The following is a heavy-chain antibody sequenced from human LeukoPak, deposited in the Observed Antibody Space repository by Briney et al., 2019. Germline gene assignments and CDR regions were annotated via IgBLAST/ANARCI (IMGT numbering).Heavy chain of an antibody. CDR1: GFTFSSYG. V-gene: IGHV3-33*01. D-gene: IGHD3-22*01. CDR3: ARDDSSGYYYFDN. J-gene: IGHJ4*02. CDR2: IWYDGSNK. Sequence: GGSLRLSCAASGFTFSSYGMHWVRQAPGKGLEWVAVIWYDGSNKYYADSVKGRFTISRDNSKNTLYLQMNSLRAEDTAVYYCARDDSSGYYYFDNWGQGTLVTVSS.